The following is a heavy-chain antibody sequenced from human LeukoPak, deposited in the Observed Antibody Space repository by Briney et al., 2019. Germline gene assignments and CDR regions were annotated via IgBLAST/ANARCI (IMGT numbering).Heavy chain of an antibody. J-gene: IGHJ4*02. CDR3: AKDSGYLYCSSTSCYTNY. CDR2: ISSSSSYI. D-gene: IGHD2-2*02. V-gene: IGHV3-21*04. Sequence: GGSLRLSCAASGFTFSSYSMNWVRQAPGKGLEWVSSISSSSSYIYYADSVKGRFTISRDNAKNSLYLQMDSLRAEDTAVYYCAKDSGYLYCSSTSCYTNYWGQGTLVTVSS. CDR1: GFTFSSYS.